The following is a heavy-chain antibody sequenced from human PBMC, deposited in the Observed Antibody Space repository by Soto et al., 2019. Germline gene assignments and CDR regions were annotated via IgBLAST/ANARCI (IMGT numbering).Heavy chain of an antibody. V-gene: IGHV1-2*02. CDR3: ARGQGSGWYGDLDY. Sequence: QVQLVQSGAEVKKPGASVKVSCKASRYTFIAYHMHWVRQAPGQGLEWMGWINPNSGGTNYAQRFQGRVTLTRDTSISTAYMELSGLKSDDTAVYYCARGQGSGWYGDLDYWGQGTLVTVSS. D-gene: IGHD6-19*01. J-gene: IGHJ4*02. CDR1: RYTFIAYH. CDR2: INPNSGGT.